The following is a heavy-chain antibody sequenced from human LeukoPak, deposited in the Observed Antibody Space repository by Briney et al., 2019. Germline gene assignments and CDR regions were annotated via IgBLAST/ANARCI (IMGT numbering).Heavy chain of an antibody. CDR3: ARGGYHYAPIDY. D-gene: IGHD3-22*01. J-gene: IGHJ4*02. V-gene: IGHV3-30*04. CDR2: ISYDGSNK. Sequence: GGSLRLSCAASGFTFSSYAMHWVRQAPGKGLEWVAVISYDGSNKYYADSVKGRFTISRDNSKNTLYLQMNSLRSEDTAVYYCARGGYHYAPIDYWGQGTLVTVSS. CDR1: GFTFSSYA.